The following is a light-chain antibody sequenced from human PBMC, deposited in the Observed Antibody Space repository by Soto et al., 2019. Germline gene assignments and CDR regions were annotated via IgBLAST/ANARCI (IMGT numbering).Light chain of an antibody. V-gene: IGKV1-39*01. CDR1: QNISVY. Sequence: DIQMTQSPSSLSASVGDRVTITCRASQNISVYLNWYQQKPGKAPKPLIYAASTLLSGVPSRFSGSGSGTDFTLTISSLQPEDFATYYCQQIFGTRYSFGQGTKLEI. J-gene: IGKJ2*03. CDR3: QQIFGTRYS. CDR2: AAS.